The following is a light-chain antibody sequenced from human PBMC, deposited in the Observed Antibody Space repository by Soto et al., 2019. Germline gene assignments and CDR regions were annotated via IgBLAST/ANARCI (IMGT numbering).Light chain of an antibody. J-gene: IGLJ1*01. Sequence: QSALTQPASVSGSPGQSITISCTGTSSDVGGYNYVSWYQQHPGKAPKLLIFEVNNRPSGVSNRFSGSKSGNTASLTLSGLQAEDEADYYCTSYASSAARVFGTGTKPPS. CDR2: EVN. CDR3: TSYASSAARV. CDR1: SSDVGGYNY. V-gene: IGLV2-14*01.